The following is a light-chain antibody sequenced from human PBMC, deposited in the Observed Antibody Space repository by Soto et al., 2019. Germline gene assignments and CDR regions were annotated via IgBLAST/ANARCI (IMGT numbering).Light chain of an antibody. V-gene: IGKV1-39*01. CDR2: ASS. CDR3: QQSYSTPRT. CDR1: QSISTS. J-gene: IGKJ1*01. Sequence: DIQMTQSPSSLSASVGDRVTITCRASQSISTSLNWYQHKPGKAPKLLIYASSSLQSGVPSRFSGTASGTDFTLTISSLQHEDFATYYCQQSYSTPRTFGQGTKVETK.